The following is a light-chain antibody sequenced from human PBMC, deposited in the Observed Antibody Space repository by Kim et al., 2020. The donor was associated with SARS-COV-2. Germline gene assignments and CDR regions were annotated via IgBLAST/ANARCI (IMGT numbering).Light chain of an antibody. CDR2: GKN. V-gene: IGLV3-19*01. Sequence: SSELTQDPALSVALGQTVRITCQGGSLRSYYASWYQQKPGQAPLLVIYGKNNRPSGIPDRFSGSSSGNTASLTITGAQAEDEADYYCSSRDDTGNHVVFGGGTQLTVL. J-gene: IGLJ2*01. CDR3: SSRDDTGNHVV. CDR1: SLRSYY.